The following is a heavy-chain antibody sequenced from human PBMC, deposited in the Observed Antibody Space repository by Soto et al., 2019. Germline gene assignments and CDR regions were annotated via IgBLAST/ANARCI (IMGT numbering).Heavy chain of an antibody. Sequence: QLQLQESGPGLVKPSETLSLTCTVSGGSISSSSYYWGWIRQPPGQGLEWIGSRYYSGSTFYNPCRESRVAISVDTYKNQFSLKLSSVAAADTAVYYCATFYGDYLSYWGQGTLVTVSS. D-gene: IGHD4-17*01. CDR3: ATFYGDYLSY. J-gene: IGHJ4*02. CDR1: GGSISSSSYY. V-gene: IGHV4-39*01. CDR2: RYYSGST.